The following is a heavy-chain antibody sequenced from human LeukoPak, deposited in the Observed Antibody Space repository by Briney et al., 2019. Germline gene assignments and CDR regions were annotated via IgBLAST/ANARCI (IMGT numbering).Heavy chain of an antibody. CDR2: IKEDGSEK. CDR1: GFTISDYW. V-gene: IGHV3-7*01. CDR3: AKEGDYDFWSGYHDY. Sequence: GGSLRLSCAASGFTISDYWMSWVRQAPGKGLEWVANIKEDGSEKNYVDSAKGRFTISRDNAKNSLYLQMNNLRAEDTAVYYCAKEGDYDFWSGYHDYWGQGTLVTVSS. J-gene: IGHJ4*02. D-gene: IGHD3-3*01.